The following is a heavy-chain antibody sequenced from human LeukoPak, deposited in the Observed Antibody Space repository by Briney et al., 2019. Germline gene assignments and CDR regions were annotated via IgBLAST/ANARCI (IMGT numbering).Heavy chain of an antibody. CDR3: ARDSKFYYDTSRWRPPVDY. V-gene: IGHV1-18*01. Sequence: ASVKVSCRASGFTFTSYAISWVRQAPGQGLEWMGWISAYNGGTNYAQKLQGRITMTSDTSTTTAYMELRSLRSDDTAVYYCARDSKFYYDTSRWRPPVDYWGQGTLVTVSS. CDR1: GFTFTSYA. D-gene: IGHD3-22*01. CDR2: ISAYNGGT. J-gene: IGHJ4*02.